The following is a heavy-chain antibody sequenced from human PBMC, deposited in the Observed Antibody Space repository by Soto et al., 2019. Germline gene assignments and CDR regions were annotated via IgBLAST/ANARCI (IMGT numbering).Heavy chain of an antibody. D-gene: IGHD2-2*01. CDR2: ISGSGGST. J-gene: IGHJ4*02. CDR3: AKGVAGCSSTSCYAFDY. Sequence: EVQLLESGGGLVQPGGSLRLSCAASGFTFSSYAMSWVRRAPGKGLEWVSAISGSGGSTYYADSVKGRFTISRDNSKNTRYLQMISLRAEDTAVYYCAKGVAGCSSTSCYAFDYWGQGTLVTVSS. CDR1: GFTFSSYA. V-gene: IGHV3-23*01.